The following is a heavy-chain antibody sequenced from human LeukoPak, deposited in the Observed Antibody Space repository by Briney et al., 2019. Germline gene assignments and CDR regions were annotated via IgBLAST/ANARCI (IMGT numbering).Heavy chain of an antibody. J-gene: IGHJ4*02. Sequence: PSETLSLTCTVCGGSINSGTYYWGWVRQPPGKGLEWIGSILHSGSAYYNPSIKSRVTISVDTSKNQFSLKLSSVTAADTALYYCARQFDDWGQGTLVTVSS. CDR2: ILHSGSA. V-gene: IGHV4-39*01. CDR1: GGSINSGTYY. CDR3: ARQFDD.